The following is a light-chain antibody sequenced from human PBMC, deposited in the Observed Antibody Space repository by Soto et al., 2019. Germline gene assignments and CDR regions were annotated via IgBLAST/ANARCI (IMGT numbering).Light chain of an antibody. V-gene: IGKV3-20*01. CDR2: GAS. J-gene: IGKJ3*01. Sequence: EIVLTQSPGTLSLSPGERATLSCRASQSVSSSYLAWYQQKPGQAPRRLIYGASSRATGIPDRFSGSGSGTDFTLTISRLELEDIAVYYCQQYGSSFTFGPGTKVDIK. CDR3: QQYGSSFT. CDR1: QSVSSSY.